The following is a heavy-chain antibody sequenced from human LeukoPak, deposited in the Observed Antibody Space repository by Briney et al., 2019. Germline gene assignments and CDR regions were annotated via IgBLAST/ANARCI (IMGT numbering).Heavy chain of an antibody. V-gene: IGHV3-23*01. CDR2: ISGPSSHT. CDR1: GFTLSGFA. D-gene: IGHD6-19*01. CDR3: AKQVSGQWLTPDSG. J-gene: IGHJ4*02. Sequence: GGSLRLPCVASGFTLSGFAMIWVRQAPGKGLQWVSAISGPSSHTYYADSVRGRFTISRDNSRNTLYLQMNSLTVEDTAVYYCAKQVSGQWLTPDSGWGQGTLVTVSS.